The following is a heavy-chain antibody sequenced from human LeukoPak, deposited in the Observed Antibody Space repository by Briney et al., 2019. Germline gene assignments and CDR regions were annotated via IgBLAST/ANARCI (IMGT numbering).Heavy chain of an antibody. Sequence: GGSLRLSCAASGFTFSSYGMHWVRQAPGKGLEWVAVISYDGSNKYYADSVKGRFTISRDNSKNTLYLQMNSLRAEDTAVYYCAKEMEYYDSSGYLDYWGQGTLVTVSS. V-gene: IGHV3-30*18. CDR3: AKEMEYYDSSGYLDY. D-gene: IGHD3-22*01. J-gene: IGHJ4*02. CDR2: ISYDGSNK. CDR1: GFTFSSYG.